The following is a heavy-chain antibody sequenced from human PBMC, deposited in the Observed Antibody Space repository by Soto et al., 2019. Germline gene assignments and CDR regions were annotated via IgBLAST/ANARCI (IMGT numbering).Heavy chain of an antibody. J-gene: IGHJ3*02. CDR3: ARVRDDILTGTYDAFDI. CDR1: GFTFSSYA. V-gene: IGHV3-30-3*01. Sequence: QVQLVESGGGVVQPGRSLRLSCAASGFTFSSYAMHWVRQAPGKGLEWVAVISYDGSNKYYADSVKGRFTISRDNSKNTLYLQTNSLRAEDTAVYYCARVRDDILTGTYDAFDIWGQGTMVTVSS. CDR2: ISYDGSNK. D-gene: IGHD3-9*01.